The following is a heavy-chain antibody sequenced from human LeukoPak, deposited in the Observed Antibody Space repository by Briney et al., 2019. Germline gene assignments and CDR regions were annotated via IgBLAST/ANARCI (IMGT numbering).Heavy chain of an antibody. CDR3: ARRAARWQFDL. D-gene: IGHD5-24*01. CDR2: INWKTGNG. Sequence: GGSLRLACVVAGFNFDDYAMHWVRQVPGGGLEWVSGINWKTGNGIYADSVKGRFTISRDNAKNSLYLQMSSLRAEDTALYYCARRAARWQFDLWGRGTLLTVSS. V-gene: IGHV3-9*01. CDR1: GFNFDDYA. J-gene: IGHJ2*01.